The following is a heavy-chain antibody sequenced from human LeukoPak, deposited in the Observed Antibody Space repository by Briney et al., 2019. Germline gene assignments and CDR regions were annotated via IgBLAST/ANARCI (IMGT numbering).Heavy chain of an antibody. CDR1: GYTFTGYY. Sequence: GASVKVSCKASGYTFTGYYMHWVRQAPGQGLEWMGWINPNSGGTNYAQKFQGRVTMTRDTSISTAYMELSRLRSEDTAVYYCARDRLLQYHYYYYMDVWGKGTTVTVSS. V-gene: IGHV1-2*02. CDR3: ARDRLLQYHYYYYMDV. J-gene: IGHJ6*03. D-gene: IGHD4-11*01. CDR2: INPNSGGT.